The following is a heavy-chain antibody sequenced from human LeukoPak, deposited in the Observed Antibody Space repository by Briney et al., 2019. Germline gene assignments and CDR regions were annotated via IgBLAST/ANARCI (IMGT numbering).Heavy chain of an antibody. CDR1: GFIFSSYG. V-gene: IGHV3-48*01. J-gene: IGHJ5*02. D-gene: IGHD3-3*01. CDR2: ISSVGSTI. Sequence: PGGSLRLSCSASGFIFSSYGMNWVRLAPGKGLEWVSYISSVGSTIYYADSVKGRFTVSRDNAKNSLYLQMNSLRAEDTAVYYCAKEGPVAIFGGRSWFDPWGQGTLVTVSS. CDR3: AKEGPVAIFGGRSWFDP.